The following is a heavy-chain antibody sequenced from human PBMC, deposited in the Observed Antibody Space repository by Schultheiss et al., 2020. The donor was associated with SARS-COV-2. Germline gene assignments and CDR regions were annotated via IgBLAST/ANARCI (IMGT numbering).Heavy chain of an antibody. D-gene: IGHD6-13*01. CDR3: AKELSSSWDRSFDY. CDR1: GFTFSDYY. Sequence: GGSLRLSCAASGFTFSDYYMSWIRQAPGKGLEWVSAISGSGGSTYYADSVKGRFTISRDNSKNTLYLQMNSLRAEDTAVYYCAKELSSSWDRSFDYWGQGTLVTVSS. J-gene: IGHJ4*02. CDR2: ISGSGGST. V-gene: IGHV3-23*01.